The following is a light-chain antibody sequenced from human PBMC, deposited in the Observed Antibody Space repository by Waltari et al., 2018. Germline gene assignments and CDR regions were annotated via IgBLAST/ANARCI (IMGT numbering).Light chain of an antibody. J-gene: IGLJ3*02. CDR1: SSAVGGYNY. Sequence: QSALPQPASVSGSPGQSITISCTGTSSAVGGYNYVSWYQQHPGKAPKLMIYEVSNRPSGVSNRFSGSKSGNTASLTISGLQAEDEADYYCSSYTSSSWVFGGGTKLTVL. CDR3: SSYTSSSWV. V-gene: IGLV2-14*01. CDR2: EVS.